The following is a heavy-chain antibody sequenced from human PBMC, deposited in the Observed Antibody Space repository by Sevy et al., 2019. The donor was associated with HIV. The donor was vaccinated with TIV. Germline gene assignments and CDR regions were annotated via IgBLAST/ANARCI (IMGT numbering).Heavy chain of an antibody. CDR2: IYYSGST. CDR1: GGSISSYY. V-gene: IGHV4-59*01. J-gene: IGHJ3*02. CDR3: ARDPPGDAFDI. Sequence: SETLSLTCTVSGGSISSYYWSWIRQPPGKGLEWIGYIYYSGSTNYNPSLKSRVTISVDTSKNQFSLKLSSVTAADTAVYYCARDPPGDAFDIWGQGTMVTVSS.